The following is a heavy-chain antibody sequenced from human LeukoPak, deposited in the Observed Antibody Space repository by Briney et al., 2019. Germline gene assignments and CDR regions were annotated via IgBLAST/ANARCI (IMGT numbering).Heavy chain of an antibody. CDR2: ISAYNGNT. V-gene: IGHV1-18*01. D-gene: IGHD3-10*01. CDR3: ARAPYGSGSYRFWFDP. J-gene: IGHJ5*02. CDR1: GYTFTSYG. Sequence: ASVKVSCKASGYTFTSYGISWVRQAPGQGLEWMGWISAYNGNTNYAQKLQGRVTMTTDTSTSTAYMELRSLRSDDTAVYYCARAPYGSGSYRFWFDPWGQGTLVTVSS.